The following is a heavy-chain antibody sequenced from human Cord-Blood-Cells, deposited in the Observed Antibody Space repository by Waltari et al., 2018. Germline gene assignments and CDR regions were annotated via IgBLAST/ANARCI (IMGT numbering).Heavy chain of an antibody. J-gene: IGHJ4*02. V-gene: IGHV3-23*01. CDR1: GFTFSSYA. CDR2: ISGSGGST. D-gene: IGHD1-26*01. Sequence: EVQLLESGGGLVQPGGSLRLSCAASGFTFSSYAMSWVRQAPGKWLEWVSAISGSGGSTYYADSVKGRFTSSRDNSKNTLYLQMNSLRAEDTAVYYCAKTRSGSYLYYFDYWGQGTLVTVSS. CDR3: AKTRSGSYLYYFDY.